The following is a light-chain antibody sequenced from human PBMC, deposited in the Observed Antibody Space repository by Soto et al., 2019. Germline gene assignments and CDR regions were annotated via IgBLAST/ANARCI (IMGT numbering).Light chain of an antibody. V-gene: IGKV1-39*01. CDR1: QNIDRY. CDR3: QQSYSAS. Sequence: DIQMTQSPSSLSASVGDRVTITCRASQNIDRYVNWYQQKPGKAPKLLIYGASSLQSGVPSRFSGSGSGTDFTLTISSLLPEDFASYYCQQSYSASFGGGTKVDIK. CDR2: GAS. J-gene: IGKJ4*01.